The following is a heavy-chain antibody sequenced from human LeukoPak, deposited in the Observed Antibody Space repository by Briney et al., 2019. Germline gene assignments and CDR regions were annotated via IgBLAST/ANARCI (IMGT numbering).Heavy chain of an antibody. CDR1: GFTLSDHY. CDR3: ARQGYCSGGSCRGQFYFDY. Sequence: PGGSLRLSCAASGFTLSDHYMDWVRQAPGGGLEWVGRIRNKANSSTTEYAASVKGRLTVSRDDSNSLLYLQMNSLKTEDTAVYYCARQGYCSGGSCRGQFYFDYWGQGTLVTVSS. CDR2: IRNKANSSTT. V-gene: IGHV3-72*01. J-gene: IGHJ4*02. D-gene: IGHD2-15*01.